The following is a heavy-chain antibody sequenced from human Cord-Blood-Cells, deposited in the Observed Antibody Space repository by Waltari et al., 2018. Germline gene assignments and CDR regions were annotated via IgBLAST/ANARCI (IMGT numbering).Heavy chain of an antibody. CDR2: INPNSGGT. CDR1: GYTFTGYY. J-gene: IGHJ4*02. D-gene: IGHD3-9*01. V-gene: IGHV1-2*04. CDR3: ARSYDILTGYFDY. Sequence: QVQLVQSGAAVKKPGASVKVSCKASGYTFTGYYMHWVRPAPGQGLEWMGWINPNSGGTNYAQKFQGWVTMTRDTSISTAYMELSRLRSDDTAVYYCARSYDILTGYFDYWGQGTLVTVSS.